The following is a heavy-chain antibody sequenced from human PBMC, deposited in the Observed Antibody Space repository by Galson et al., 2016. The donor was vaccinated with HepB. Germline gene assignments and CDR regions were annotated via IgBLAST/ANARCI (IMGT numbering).Heavy chain of an antibody. CDR1: GSTFSSYA. CDR3: ARDGDDFWSGYPGGYNWFDP. Sequence: SLRLSCAASGSTFSSYAMHWVRQAPGKGLEWVAVIAFDGSHKNYADSVKGRFSISRDNSKNTLYLQMNSLRAEDTAVYYCARDGDDFWSGYPGGYNWFDPWGQGTLVTASS. CDR2: IAFDGSHK. J-gene: IGHJ5*02. V-gene: IGHV3-30*04. D-gene: IGHD3-3*01.